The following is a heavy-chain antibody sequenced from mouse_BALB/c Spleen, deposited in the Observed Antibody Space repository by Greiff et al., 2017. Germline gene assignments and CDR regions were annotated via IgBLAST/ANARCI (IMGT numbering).Heavy chain of an antibody. J-gene: IGHJ4*01. V-gene: IGHV14-3*02. Sequence: VQLKESGAELVKPGASVTLSCTASGFNIKDTYMHWVKQRPEQGLEWIGRIDPANGNTKYDPKFQGKATITADTSSNTAYLQLSSLTSEDTAVYYCAREYDGSSGAMDYWGQGTSVTVSS. D-gene: IGHD1-1*01. CDR1: GFNIKDTY. CDR3: AREYDGSSGAMDY. CDR2: IDPANGNT.